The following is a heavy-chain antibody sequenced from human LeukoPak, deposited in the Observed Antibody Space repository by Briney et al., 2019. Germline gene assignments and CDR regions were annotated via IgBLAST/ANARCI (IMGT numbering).Heavy chain of an antibody. V-gene: IGHV3-9*01. D-gene: IGHD6-13*01. J-gene: IGHJ5*02. CDR2: ISWNSGSI. CDR3: AKDSIAAAGKGPNWFDP. Sequence: PGRSLRLSCAASGFTFDDYAMHWVRQAPGKGLEWVSGISWNSGSIGYADSVKGRFTISRDNAKNSLYLQMNSLRAEDTALYYCAKDSIAAAGKGPNWFDPWGQGTLVTASS. CDR1: GFTFDDYA.